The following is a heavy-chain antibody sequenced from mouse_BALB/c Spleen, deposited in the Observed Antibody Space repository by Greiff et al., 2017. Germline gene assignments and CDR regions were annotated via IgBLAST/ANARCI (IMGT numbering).Heavy chain of an antibody. CDR2: IYPYNGGT. Sequence: EVQLQQSGPELVKPGASVKISCKASGYTFTDYNMHWVKQSHGKSLEWIGYIYPYNGGTGYNQKFKSKATLTVDNSSSTAYMELRSLTSEDSAVYYCAGGYRSYAMDYWGQGTSVTVSS. J-gene: IGHJ4*01. D-gene: IGHD2-14*01. CDR3: AGGYRSYAMDY. V-gene: IGHV1S29*02. CDR1: GYTFTDYN.